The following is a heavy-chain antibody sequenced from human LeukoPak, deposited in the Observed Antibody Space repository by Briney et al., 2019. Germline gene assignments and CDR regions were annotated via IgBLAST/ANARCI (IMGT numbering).Heavy chain of an antibody. V-gene: IGHV1-2*04. J-gene: IGHJ4*02. CDR1: GYTFTGYY. Sequence: ASVKVSCKASGYTFTGYYMHWARQAPGQGLEWMGWINPNSGGTNYAQKFQGWVTMTRDTSISTAYMELSRLRSDDTAVYYCARGGGRDSSGYYYFDYWGQGTLVTVSS. D-gene: IGHD3-22*01. CDR2: INPNSGGT. CDR3: ARGGGRDSSGYYYFDY.